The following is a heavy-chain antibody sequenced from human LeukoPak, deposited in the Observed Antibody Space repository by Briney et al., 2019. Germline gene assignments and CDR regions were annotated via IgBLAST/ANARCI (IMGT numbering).Heavy chain of an antibody. CDR2: ISSSSATI. J-gene: IGHJ4*02. CDR3: ARGFSPDC. V-gene: IGHV3-48*01. CDR1: GFTFSTYS. D-gene: IGHD3-3*01. Sequence: PRGSLRLSCAPSGFTFSTYSMNWVRQAPGKGLEWVSYISSSSATISYADSVKGRFTISRDNAKNSLYLQMNSLRAEDTAVYYCARGFSPDCWGQGTLITVSS.